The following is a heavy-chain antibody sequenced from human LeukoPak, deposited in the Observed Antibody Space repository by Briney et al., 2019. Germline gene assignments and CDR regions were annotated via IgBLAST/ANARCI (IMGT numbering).Heavy chain of an antibody. Sequence: SETLSLTCAVYGGSFSGYYWSWIRQPPGKGLEWIGEINHSGSTNYNPSLKSRVTISVDTSKNQFSLKLSSVTAAVTAVYYCARAKRFLQWFGGVYMDVWGKGTTVTVSS. CDR2: INHSGST. CDR1: GGSFSGYY. D-gene: IGHD3-3*01. V-gene: IGHV4-34*01. CDR3: ARAKRFLQWFGGVYMDV. J-gene: IGHJ6*03.